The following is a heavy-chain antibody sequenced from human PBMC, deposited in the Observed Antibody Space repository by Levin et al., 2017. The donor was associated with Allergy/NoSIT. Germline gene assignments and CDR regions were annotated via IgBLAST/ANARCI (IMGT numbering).Heavy chain of an antibody. D-gene: IGHD5-12*01. Sequence: AGGSLRLSCAASGFTFSSYGMHWVRQAPGKGLEWVAVIWYDGSNKYYADSVKGRFTISRDNSKNTLYLQMNSLRAEDTAVYYCARDGGYGKKGWFDPWGQGTLVTVSS. J-gene: IGHJ5*02. CDR3: ARDGGYGKKGWFDP. CDR1: GFTFSSYG. CDR2: IWYDGSNK. V-gene: IGHV3-33*01.